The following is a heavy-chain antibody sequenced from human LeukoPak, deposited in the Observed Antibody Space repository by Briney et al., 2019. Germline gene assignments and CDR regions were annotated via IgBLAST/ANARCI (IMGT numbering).Heavy chain of an antibody. CDR1: GFTFSSYA. D-gene: IGHD6-6*01. CDR2: ISYDGSNK. V-gene: IGHV3-30*04. CDR3: ARGIEYSSSSGADFDY. Sequence: PGGSLRLSCAASGFTFSSYAMHWVRQAPGKGLEWVAVISYDGSNKYYADSVKGRFTISRDNAKNSLYLQMNSLRAEDTAVYYCARGIEYSSSSGADFDYWGQGTLVTVSS. J-gene: IGHJ4*02.